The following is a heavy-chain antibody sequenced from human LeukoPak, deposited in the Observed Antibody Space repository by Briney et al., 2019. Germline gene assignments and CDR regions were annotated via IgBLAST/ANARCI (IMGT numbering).Heavy chain of an antibody. CDR3: AGISCYVHRPTEY. D-gene: IGHD2-2*01. CDR2: ISSSGSTK. CDR1: GFRFNTYE. J-gene: IGHJ4*02. Sequence: GGSLRLSCAASGFRFNTYEMNWVRQAPGKGLEWLSYISSSGSTKYYANSVKGRFTISRDNTGNSLYLQMNRLRAEDTAIYYCAGISCYVHRPTEYWGQGTLVTVSS. V-gene: IGHV3-48*03.